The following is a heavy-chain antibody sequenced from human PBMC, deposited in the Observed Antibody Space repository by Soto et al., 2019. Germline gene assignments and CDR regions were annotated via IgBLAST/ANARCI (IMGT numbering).Heavy chain of an antibody. CDR1: GFSLSTSGVG. V-gene: IGHV2-5*02. Sequence: QITLKESGTTLVKPTQTLTLTCTFSGFSLSTSGVGVGWIRQPPGKALEWLAVIYWDDYKHYSPSLKSRLTITKHTSKNQLVLTMTNMDPVDTATYYCAHKGYGDYPLDYWGQGTLLTVSS. CDR3: AHKGYGDYPLDY. CDR2: IYWDDYK. D-gene: IGHD4-17*01. J-gene: IGHJ4*02.